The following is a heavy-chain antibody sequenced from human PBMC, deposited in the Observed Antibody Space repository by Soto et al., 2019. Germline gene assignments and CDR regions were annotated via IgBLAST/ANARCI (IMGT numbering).Heavy chain of an antibody. V-gene: IGHV3-23*01. CDR1: GFTFTTRA. CDR2: ISGSGGTT. J-gene: IGHJ4*02. Sequence: GGSLRLSCAASGFTFTTRAMSWVRQAPGKGLQWVSGISGSGGTTYYADSVKGRLTISRDNSKNMLYLQMSSLRDDDTAVYYCATGTQNFDYWGRGTRVTVSS. D-gene: IGHD3-10*01. CDR3: ATGTQNFDY.